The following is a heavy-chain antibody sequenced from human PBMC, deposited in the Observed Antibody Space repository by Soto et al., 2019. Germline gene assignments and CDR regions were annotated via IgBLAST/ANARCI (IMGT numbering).Heavy chain of an antibody. D-gene: IGHD3-22*01. Sequence: EVKLLESGGGLVPPGASARLSCITSGFIFDNYAMSWVRQSPGRGLEWVAAISGSGHATYYTQSVQGRFIISRDKSKKRLFLQMHNRRAGDTAVYYGAKGRYFDSRGACSIYGALETLLTVPS. J-gene: IGHJ4*02. V-gene: IGHV3-23*01. CDR1: GFIFDNYA. CDR2: ISGSGHAT. CDR3: AKGRYFDSRGACSIY.